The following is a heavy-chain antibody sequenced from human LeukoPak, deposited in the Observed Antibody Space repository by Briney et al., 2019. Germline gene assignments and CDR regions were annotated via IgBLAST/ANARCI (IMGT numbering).Heavy chain of an antibody. CDR3: ARMFGGNYYGYYFDY. CDR1: GFTVNNYY. D-gene: IGHD1-26*01. CDR2: LYSGGMT. Sequence: SGGSLRLSCAASGFTVNNYYMTWVRQAPGKGLECVSILYSGGMTYYADSVKGRFTISTDNSKNTVNLQINSLRAEDTAIYYCARMFGGNYYGYYFDYWGQGSMLTVSS. J-gene: IGHJ4*02. V-gene: IGHV3-53*01.